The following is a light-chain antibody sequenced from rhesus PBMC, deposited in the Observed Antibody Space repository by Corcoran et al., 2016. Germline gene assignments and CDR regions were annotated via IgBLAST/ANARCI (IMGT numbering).Light chain of an antibody. CDR2: DVS. J-gene: IGLJ1*01. Sequence: QAALTPPRSVSGSPGQSVTIACTGTSSDFGGYTYVSWYQQHPGTAPKLMIFDVSKRPTGVSARFSGSKSGNTASLTISGLQTEDEAHYYCSSYAGSNTFLFGVGTRLTVL. V-gene: IGLV2-32*02. CDR3: SSYAGSNTFL. CDR1: SSDFGGYTY.